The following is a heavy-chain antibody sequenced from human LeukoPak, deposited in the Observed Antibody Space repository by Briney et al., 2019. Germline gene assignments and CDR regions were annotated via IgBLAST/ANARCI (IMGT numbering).Heavy chain of an antibody. V-gene: IGHV4-59*01. Sequence: ASETLSLTCTVSGASISSYYWTWIRQPPGKGLEWIGYIYYIGTTIYNPSLMSRVTISVDTSKNQFSLKLSSVIAADTAVYYCARDRGSSWYDYWGQGTLVTVSS. J-gene: IGHJ4*02. CDR3: ARDRGSSWYDY. CDR1: GASISSYY. D-gene: IGHD6-13*01. CDR2: IYYIGTT.